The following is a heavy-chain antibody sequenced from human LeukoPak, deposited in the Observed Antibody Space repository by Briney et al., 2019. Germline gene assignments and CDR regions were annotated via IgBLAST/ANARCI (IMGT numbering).Heavy chain of an antibody. V-gene: IGHV4-34*01. D-gene: IGHD2-8*02. Sequence: PSETLSLTCAVYGGSFSGYYSSWIRQPPGKGREWIGEINHSGSTNYNPSLKIRVTISVDTSKNQFSLKLSSVTAADTAVYYCARAGYCTGGVCYPDAFDIWGQGTMVTVSS. CDR2: INHSGST. CDR1: GGSFSGYY. CDR3: ARAGYCTGGVCYPDAFDI. J-gene: IGHJ3*02.